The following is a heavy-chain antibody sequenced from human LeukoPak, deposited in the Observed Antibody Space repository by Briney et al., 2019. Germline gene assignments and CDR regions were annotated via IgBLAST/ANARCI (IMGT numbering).Heavy chain of an antibody. Sequence: SVKVSCKAPGGTFTSYSYAISWVRQAPGQGLEWMGGIIPLVGSVAYAQKFQGRVTISTDEATNTVHMEVSSLTSDDTAVYYCAREVGASYLDHWGQGTLVTVSS. J-gene: IGHJ4*02. D-gene: IGHD1-26*01. CDR1: GGTFTSYSYA. V-gene: IGHV1-69*05. CDR2: IIPLVGSV. CDR3: AREVGASYLDH.